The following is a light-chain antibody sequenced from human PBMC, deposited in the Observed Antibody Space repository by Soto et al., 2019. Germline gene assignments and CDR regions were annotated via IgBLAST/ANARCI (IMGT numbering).Light chain of an antibody. V-gene: IGLV2-8*01. CDR3: ISYAGSNNFVV. J-gene: IGLJ2*01. Sequence: QSALTQPPSASGSPGQSVTISCTGTSSDVGGYNYVSWYQQHPGKAPKLMIYEVSKRPSGVPDRFSGSKSVNTASLTVSGLQAEDEADYYCISYAGSNNFVVFGGGTKVTVL. CDR2: EVS. CDR1: SSDVGGYNY.